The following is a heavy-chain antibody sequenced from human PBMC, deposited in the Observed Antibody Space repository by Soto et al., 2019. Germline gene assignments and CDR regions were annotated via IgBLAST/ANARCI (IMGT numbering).Heavy chain of an antibody. CDR2: ISTYTGNT. J-gene: IGHJ6*02. CDR3: ARGYYYGSGRPTPGGMDV. CDR1: GYTFTNYD. V-gene: IGHV1-18*01. Sequence: QVHLVQSGAEVKTPGASVKVSCKASGYTFTNYDINWVRQAPGQGLEWMGWISTYTGNTNYAQKLQGRVTMTTDTSTSTAYMELRSLRSHDTAVYYCARGYYYGSGRPTPGGMDVWGQGTTVTVSS. D-gene: IGHD3-10*01.